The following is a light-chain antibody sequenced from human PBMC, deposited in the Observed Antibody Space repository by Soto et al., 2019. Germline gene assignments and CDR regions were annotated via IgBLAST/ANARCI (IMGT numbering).Light chain of an antibody. J-gene: IGKJ4*01. CDR1: QRISSDS. CDR3: QQSNDSPLT. Sequence: ENVLTQSPGTLSLSPGERATLSCRASQRISSDSLAWYQQKAGQAPRLLIYGASSRATGIPDRFSGSGSGADFTLTISRLEPEDFAVYYCQQSNDSPLTFGGGTKVEIK. V-gene: IGKV3-20*01. CDR2: GAS.